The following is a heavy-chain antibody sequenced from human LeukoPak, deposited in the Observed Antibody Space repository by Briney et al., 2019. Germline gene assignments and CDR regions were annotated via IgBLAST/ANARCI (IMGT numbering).Heavy chain of an antibody. CDR1: GYTFTSHG. V-gene: IGHV1-18*01. CDR3: ARDSLLDY. CDR2: ISTYNTST. J-gene: IGHJ4*02. Sequence: GASVKVSCKASGYTFTSHGISWVRQAPGQGLEWMGWISTYNTSTNYAQKLQGRVTMTTDTSTSTAYMELRSLRSDDTAVYYCARDSLLDYWGQGILVTVSS.